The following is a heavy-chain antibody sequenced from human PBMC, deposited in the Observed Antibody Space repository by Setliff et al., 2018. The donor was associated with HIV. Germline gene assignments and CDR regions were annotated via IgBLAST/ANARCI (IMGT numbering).Heavy chain of an antibody. V-gene: IGHV1-3*01. Sequence: GASVKVSCKASGYTFTSYAMHWVRQAPGQRLEWMGWINAGNGNTKYSQKFQGRVTITRDTSASTAYMELSSLRSEDTAVYYCAGRPGYSSSWYPPFDYWGQGTLVTVSS. CDR1: GYTFTSYA. J-gene: IGHJ4*02. D-gene: IGHD6-13*01. CDR3: AGRPGYSSSWYPPFDY. CDR2: INAGNGNT.